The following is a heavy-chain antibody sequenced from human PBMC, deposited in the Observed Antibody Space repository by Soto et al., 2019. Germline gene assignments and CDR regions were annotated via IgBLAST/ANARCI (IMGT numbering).Heavy chain of an antibody. D-gene: IGHD1-7*01. V-gene: IGHV4-4*07. J-gene: IGHJ4*02. Sequence: QVLLQESGPGLVKPSETLSLTCTVSGGFISDYSMSWIRQSAGKGLEWVGRVHINGNTHYNPSLWGRVTMSVDTSNNQFHLRVTSVTAADTAVYYCARESGDNWTYEVYWGQGTLVAVSS. CDR1: GGFISDYS. CDR3: ARESGDNWTYEVY. CDR2: VHINGNT.